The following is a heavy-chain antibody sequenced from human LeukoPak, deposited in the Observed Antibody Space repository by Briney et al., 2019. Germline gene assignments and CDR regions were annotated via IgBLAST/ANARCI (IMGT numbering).Heavy chain of an antibody. CDR1: GFTFSSYS. CDR2: ISSSSSCI. CDR3: ARDQYYSYGMDV. J-gene: IGHJ6*02. V-gene: IGHV3-21*01. Sequence: GGSLRLSCAASGFTFSSYSMNWVRQAPGKGLEWVSSISSSSSCIYYADSVKGRFTISRDNAKNSLYLQMNSLRAEDTAVYYCARDQYYSYGMDVWGQGTTVTVSS.